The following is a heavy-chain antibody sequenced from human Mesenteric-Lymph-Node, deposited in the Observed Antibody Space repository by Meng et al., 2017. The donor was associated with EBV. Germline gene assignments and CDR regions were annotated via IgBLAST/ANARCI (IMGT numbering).Heavy chain of an antibody. J-gene: IGHJ4*02. V-gene: IGHV1-8*01. D-gene: IGHD5-24*01. CDR1: GYPFTSYD. CDR3: SRDSIYNGQDS. CDR2: MNPNSGAT. Sequence: QGHLVQSGAEVKKPGASVKVSCKASGYPFTSYDINWVRQATGQGLEWMGWMNPNSGATGSTQKFQGRVTMTRNTSISTAYMELNSLTSEDTAVYYCSRDSIYNGQDSWGQGTLVTVSS.